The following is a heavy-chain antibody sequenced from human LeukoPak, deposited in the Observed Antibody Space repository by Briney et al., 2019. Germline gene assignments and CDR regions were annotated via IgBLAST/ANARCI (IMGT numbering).Heavy chain of an antibody. Sequence: PGGSLRLSCAASGFTFSSYSMNWVRQAPGKGLEWVSPISSSSSYIYYADSVKGRFTISRDNAKNSLYLQMNSLRAEDTAVYYCARVEVVTGLEEYFDLWGRGTLVTVSS. D-gene: IGHD2-15*01. CDR3: ARVEVVTGLEEYFDL. CDR2: ISSSSSYI. J-gene: IGHJ2*01. V-gene: IGHV3-21*01. CDR1: GFTFSSYS.